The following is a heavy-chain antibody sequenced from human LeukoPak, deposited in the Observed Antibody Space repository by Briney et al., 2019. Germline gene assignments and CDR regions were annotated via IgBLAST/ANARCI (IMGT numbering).Heavy chain of an antibody. CDR1: GGTFSSYA. CDR3: ASQVSSPVLDY. V-gene: IGHV1-69*05. CDR2: IIPIFGTA. J-gene: IGHJ4*02. Sequence: SVKVSCKASGGTFSSYAISWVRQAPGQGLEWMGRIIPIFGTANYAQKFQGRVTITTDESTSTAYMELSSLRSEDTAVYYRASQVSSPVLDYWGQGTLVTVSS. D-gene: IGHD6-13*01.